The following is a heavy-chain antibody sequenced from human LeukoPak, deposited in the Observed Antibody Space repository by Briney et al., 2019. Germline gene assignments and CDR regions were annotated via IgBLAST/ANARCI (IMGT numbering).Heavy chain of an antibody. Sequence: PGGSLRLSCAASGFTFSSYAMSWVRQAPGKGLEWISYISSSGTTTYYADSVKGRFTISRDNAKNSLSLQMNTLRAEDTAVYYCARGIAADDVYSYYFYMDVWGKGTTVTVSS. D-gene: IGHD6-13*01. CDR2: ISSSGTTT. J-gene: IGHJ6*03. V-gene: IGHV3-48*04. CDR1: GFTFSSYA. CDR3: ARGIAADDVYSYYFYMDV.